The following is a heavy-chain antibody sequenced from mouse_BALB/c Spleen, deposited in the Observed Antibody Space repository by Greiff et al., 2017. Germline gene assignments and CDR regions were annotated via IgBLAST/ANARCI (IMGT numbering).Heavy chain of an antibody. Sequence: EVKLQESGTVLARPGASVKMSCKASGYSFTSYWMHWVKQRPGQGLEWIGAIYPGNSDTSYNQKFKGKAKLTAVTSASTAYMELSSLTNEDSAVYYCTRAPPRPVVADYWGQGTTLTVSS. CDR1: GYSFTSYW. CDR3: TRAPPRPVVADY. D-gene: IGHD1-1*01. CDR2: IYPGNSDT. J-gene: IGHJ2*01. V-gene: IGHV1-5*01.